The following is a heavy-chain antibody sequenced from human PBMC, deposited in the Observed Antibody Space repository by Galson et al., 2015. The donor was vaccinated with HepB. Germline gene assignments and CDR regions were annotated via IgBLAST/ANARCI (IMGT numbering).Heavy chain of an antibody. J-gene: IGHJ4*01. Sequence: QSGAEVKKPGESLKISCKGSGYSFRHYWIGWVRQMPGKGLEWTGIVYPADSDTRYSPSFQGQVTISADKSISTAYLQWSSLKASDTAIYYCARQDGSGIYYFDSWGHGTLVTVSS. D-gene: IGHD3-10*01. CDR3: ARQDGSGIYYFDS. V-gene: IGHV5-51*01. CDR2: VYPADSDT. CDR1: GYSFRHYW.